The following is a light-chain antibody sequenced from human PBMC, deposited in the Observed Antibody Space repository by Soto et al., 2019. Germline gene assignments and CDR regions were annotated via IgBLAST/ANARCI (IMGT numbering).Light chain of an antibody. CDR3: QQLNSYPRVT. V-gene: IGKV1-9*01. CDR1: QGISSY. J-gene: IGKJ1*01. CDR2: AAS. Sequence: DIQLTQSPSFLSASVGDRVTITCRASQGISSYLAWSQQKPGKAPKLLIYAASTLQSGVPSRFSGSGSGTEFTLTISSLQPEDFATYYCQQLNSYPRVTFGQGTKVEIK.